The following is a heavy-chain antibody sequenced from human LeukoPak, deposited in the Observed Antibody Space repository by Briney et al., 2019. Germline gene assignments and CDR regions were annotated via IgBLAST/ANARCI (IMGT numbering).Heavy chain of an antibody. Sequence: GGPLRLSCAASGFTFSSYSMNWVRQAPGKGLEWVSSISSSSSYIYYADSVKGRFTISRDNAKNSLYLQMNSLRAEDTAVYYCARDKGSGKNYYYGMDVWGQGTTVTVSS. CDR3: ARDKGSGKNYYYGMDV. CDR1: GFTFSSYS. V-gene: IGHV3-21*01. J-gene: IGHJ6*02. D-gene: IGHD3-10*01. CDR2: ISSSSSYI.